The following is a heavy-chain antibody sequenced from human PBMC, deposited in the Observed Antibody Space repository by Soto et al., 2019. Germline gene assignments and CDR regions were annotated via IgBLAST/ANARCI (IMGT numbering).Heavy chain of an antibody. Sequence: QVQLVQSGAEVKKPGSSVKVSCKASGGTFSSYTISWGRQAPGQGLEWMGRIIPILGIANYAQKFQGRVTITADKSTSTAYMELSSLRSEDTAVYYCAREGPSDAFDIWGQGTMVTVSS. CDR1: GGTFSSYT. CDR2: IIPILGIA. CDR3: AREGPSDAFDI. J-gene: IGHJ3*02. V-gene: IGHV1-69*08.